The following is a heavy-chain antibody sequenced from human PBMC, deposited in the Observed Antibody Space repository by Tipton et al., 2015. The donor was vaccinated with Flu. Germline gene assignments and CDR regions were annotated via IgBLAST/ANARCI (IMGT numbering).Heavy chain of an antibody. CDR3: ARFLIGIAVAGSWYFGL. CDR2: INHSGST. Sequence: TLSLTCAVYGGSFSGYYWSWIRQPPGKGLEWIGEINHSGSTNYNPSLKSRVTISVDTSKNQFSLKLSSVTAADTAVYYCARFLIGIAVAGSWYFGLWGRGTLVTVSS. D-gene: IGHD6-19*01. J-gene: IGHJ2*01. CDR1: GGSFSGYY. V-gene: IGHV4-34*01.